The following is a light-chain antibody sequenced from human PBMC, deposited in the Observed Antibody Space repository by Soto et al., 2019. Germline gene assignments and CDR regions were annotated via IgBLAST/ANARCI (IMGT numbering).Light chain of an antibody. J-gene: IGLJ1*01. V-gene: IGLV2-23*01. Sequence: QSVLTQPASVSGSLGQSITISCTGTSSDVGSYNRVSWYQQHPGKAPKLMIYEASKRPSGVSNRFSGSKSGNTASLTISGLQAEDEADYCCCSYAGSTSLYVFGTATKLTVL. CDR2: EAS. CDR3: CSYAGSTSLYV. CDR1: SSDVGSYNR.